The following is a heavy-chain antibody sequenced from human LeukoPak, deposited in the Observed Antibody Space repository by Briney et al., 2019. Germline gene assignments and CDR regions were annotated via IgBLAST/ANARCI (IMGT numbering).Heavy chain of an antibody. CDR1: GYTFTSYA. CDR2: INAGNGNT. Sequence: ASVKVSCKASGYTFTSYAMHWVRQAPGQRLEWMGWINAGNGNTKYSQKFQGRVTITRDTSASTAYMELRSLRSDDTAVYYCARKGDKGIAVAGIHLGGYYFDYWGQGTLVTVSS. V-gene: IGHV1-3*01. J-gene: IGHJ4*02. CDR3: ARKGDKGIAVAGIHLGGYYFDY. D-gene: IGHD6-19*01.